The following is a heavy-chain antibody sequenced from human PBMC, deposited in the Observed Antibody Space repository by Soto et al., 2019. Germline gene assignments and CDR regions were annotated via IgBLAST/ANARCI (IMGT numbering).Heavy chain of an antibody. CDR1: GFTFSSYW. CDR2: INSDGSST. Sequence: VGSLRLSCAASGFTFSSYWMHWVRQAPGKGLAWVSRINSDGSSTSYADSVKGRFTISRDNAKNTLYLQMNSLRAEDTAVYYCAILNWNYASDFDYWGQGTLVTVSS. D-gene: IGHD1-7*01. CDR3: AILNWNYASDFDY. V-gene: IGHV3-74*01. J-gene: IGHJ4*02.